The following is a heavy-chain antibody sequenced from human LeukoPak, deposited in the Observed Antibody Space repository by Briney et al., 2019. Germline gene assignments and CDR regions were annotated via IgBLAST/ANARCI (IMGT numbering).Heavy chain of an antibody. V-gene: IGHV4-59*08. J-gene: IGHJ4*02. CDR1: GGTISTYY. Sequence: PSETLRLTCTVSGGTISTYYWTWIRQPPGKGLEWIGYSYYSGSINYNPSLKSRVTISVDTSKNQFSLKLSAVTAADTAVYYCAATSSGLTGLSFDYWGQGTLVTVSS. CDR2: SYYSGSI. D-gene: IGHD7-27*01. CDR3: AATSSGLTGLSFDY.